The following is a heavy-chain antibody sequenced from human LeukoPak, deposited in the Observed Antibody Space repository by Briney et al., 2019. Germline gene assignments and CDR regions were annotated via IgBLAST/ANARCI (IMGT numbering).Heavy chain of an antibody. CDR3: ARVEYYDILTGYSTDYYYGMDV. D-gene: IGHD3-9*01. Sequence: GASVKVSCKASGYTFTSYGISWVRQAPGQGLEWMGWISAYNGHTNYAQKLQGRVTMTTDTSTSTAYMELRSLRSDDTAVYYCARVEYYDILTGYSTDYYYGMDVWGQGTTVTVSS. CDR2: ISAYNGHT. CDR1: GYTFTSYG. V-gene: IGHV1-18*01. J-gene: IGHJ6*02.